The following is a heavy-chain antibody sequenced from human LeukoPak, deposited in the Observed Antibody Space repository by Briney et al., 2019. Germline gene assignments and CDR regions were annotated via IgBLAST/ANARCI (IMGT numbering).Heavy chain of an antibody. Sequence: GGSLRLSCAASEFTFSSYEMNGVRQPPGRGLEGGSYISSSGSTIYYADSVKGRFTISRDHAKKSLYLQMNSLRADDTAVYYCAELGITMIGGVWGKGTTATVSS. J-gene: IGHJ6*03. CDR1: EFTFSSYE. CDR3: AELGITMIGGV. V-gene: IGHV3-48*03. D-gene: IGHD3-10*02. CDR2: ISSSGSTI.